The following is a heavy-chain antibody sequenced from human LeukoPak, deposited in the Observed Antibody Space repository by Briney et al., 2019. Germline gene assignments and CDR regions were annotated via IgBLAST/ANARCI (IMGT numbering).Heavy chain of an antibody. CDR3: ARGGAAYSSSWPCFAY. V-gene: IGHV4-39*01. Sequence: SETLSLTCTVSGGSISSSSYSWGWVRQPPGKGLEWVGSIYYTGSTYHNPSLKSRVTISVDTSKNQFSLKVRSVTAADTAVYYCARGGAAYSSSWPCFAYWGQGTLVTVSS. D-gene: IGHD6-13*01. CDR2: IYYTGST. J-gene: IGHJ4*02. CDR1: GGSISSSSYS.